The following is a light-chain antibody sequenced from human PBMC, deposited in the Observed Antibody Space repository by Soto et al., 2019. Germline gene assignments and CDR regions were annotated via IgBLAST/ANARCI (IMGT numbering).Light chain of an antibody. CDR2: RAS. CDR1: QTISTS. V-gene: IGKV1-39*01. CDR3: QQSYNSPPWT. Sequence: DIQMTQSPSSLSASVGDRVTISCRASQTISTSLNWYQQKPGTAPRLLIYRASSVKSGVPPRFSGSGSGRDFTLTISSLRPEDIATYFCQQSYNSPPWTFGQGNKVEVK. J-gene: IGKJ1*01.